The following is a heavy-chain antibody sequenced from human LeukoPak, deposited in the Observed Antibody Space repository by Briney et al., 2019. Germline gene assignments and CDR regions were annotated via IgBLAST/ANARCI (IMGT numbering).Heavy chain of an antibody. CDR1: GFTFSSYA. Sequence: PGRSLRLSCAASGFTFSSYAMHWVRQAPGKGLEWVAVISYDGSNKYYADSVKGRFTISRDNSKNTLYLQMNSLRAEDTAVYYCARPTMVRGVIAYNWFDPWGQGTLVTVSS. D-gene: IGHD3-10*01. J-gene: IGHJ5*02. V-gene: IGHV3-30-3*01. CDR3: ARPTMVRGVIAYNWFDP. CDR2: ISYDGSNK.